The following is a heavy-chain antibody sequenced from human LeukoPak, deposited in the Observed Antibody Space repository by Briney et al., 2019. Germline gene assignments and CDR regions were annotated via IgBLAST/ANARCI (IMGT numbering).Heavy chain of an antibody. Sequence: GGSLRLSCAASGFTFSSYWKSWVRQAPGKGLEWVSVIYSGGSTYYADSVKGRFTISRDNSKNTLYLQMNSLRAEDTAVYYCAREGITMTPHYWGQGTLVTVSS. CDR1: GFTFSSYW. CDR2: IYSGGST. CDR3: AREGITMTPHY. D-gene: IGHD3-22*01. V-gene: IGHV3-66*01. J-gene: IGHJ4*02.